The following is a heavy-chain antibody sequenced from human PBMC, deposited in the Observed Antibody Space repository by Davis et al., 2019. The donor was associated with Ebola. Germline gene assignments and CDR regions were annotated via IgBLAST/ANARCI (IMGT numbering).Heavy chain of an antibody. CDR1: GFTFSSYG. CDR3: ASDYYGSGSHGH. J-gene: IGHJ4*02. Sequence: PGGSLRLSCAASGFTFSSYGMHWVRQAPGNGLQWVATISPDGSNKHYADSVKGRFTISRDNSKNTLYLQMDSLGGEDTAVYVCASDYYGSGSHGHWGQGTLVTVSS. CDR2: ISPDGSNK. D-gene: IGHD3-10*01. V-gene: IGHV3-30*03.